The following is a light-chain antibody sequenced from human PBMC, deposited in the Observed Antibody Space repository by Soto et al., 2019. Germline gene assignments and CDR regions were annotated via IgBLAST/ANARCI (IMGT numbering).Light chain of an antibody. V-gene: IGKV3-20*01. J-gene: IGKJ1*01. CDR2: GAS. CDR3: PQYNSYWT. CDR1: QSVSSSY. Sequence: EIVLTQSPGTLSLSPGERATLSCRASQSVSSSYLAWYQQKPGQAPRLLIYGASSRATGIPDRFSGSGSGTDFTLTISSLQPDDFATYYCPQYNSYWTFGQGTKVDIK.